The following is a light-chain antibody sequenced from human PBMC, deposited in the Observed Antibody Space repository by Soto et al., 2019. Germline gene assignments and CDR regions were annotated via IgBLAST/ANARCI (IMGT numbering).Light chain of an antibody. CDR2: TTS. Sequence: DIQMTQSPSSLSASVGDTVTITCRASQNIYTYLNWYQHKPGNAPKVLIYTTSSLQTGVPSRFSGRGSGTDFTLTIFSLQPEDFATYYCQQSYSIPVAFGQGTKVE. J-gene: IGKJ2*01. CDR3: QQSYSIPVA. CDR1: QNIYTY. V-gene: IGKV1-39*01.